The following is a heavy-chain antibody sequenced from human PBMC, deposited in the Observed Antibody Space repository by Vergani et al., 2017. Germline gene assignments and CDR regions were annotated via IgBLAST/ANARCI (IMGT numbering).Heavy chain of an antibody. CDR3: ARGRITMVRGVNRDAFDI. Sequence: QVQLVQSGAEVKKPGASVKVSCKASGYTFTSYGISWVRQAPGQGLEWMGWISAYNGNTNYAQKLQGRVTMTTDTSTSTAYMELRSLRSDDTAVYYCARGRITMVRGVNRDAFDIWGQGTMVTVSS. D-gene: IGHD3-10*01. CDR1: GYTFTSYG. J-gene: IGHJ3*02. V-gene: IGHV1-18*01. CDR2: ISAYNGNT.